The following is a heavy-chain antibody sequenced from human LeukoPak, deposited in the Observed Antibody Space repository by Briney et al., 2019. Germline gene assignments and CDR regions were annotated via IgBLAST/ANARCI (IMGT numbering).Heavy chain of an antibody. Sequence: GGSLRLSCAASGFTFSRYWMNWVRQAPGKGLEWVAKIKQDESEKYYVDSVKGRFTISRDNAKNSLYLQMNSLRAEDTAVYYCARDGSRGGDNDNWGQGTLVTVS. CDR1: GFTFSRYW. CDR3: ARDGSRGGDNDN. J-gene: IGHJ4*02. D-gene: IGHD4-17*01. V-gene: IGHV3-7*03. CDR2: IKQDESEK.